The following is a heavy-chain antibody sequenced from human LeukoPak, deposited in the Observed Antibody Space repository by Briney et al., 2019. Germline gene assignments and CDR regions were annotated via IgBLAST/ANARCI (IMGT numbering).Heavy chain of an antibody. CDR1: GFTFSSYG. J-gene: IGHJ6*02. Sequence: PGGSLRLSCAATGFTFSSYGMHWVRQAPAKGLDYVAVIWYDGSNKYYADSVKGRFTISRDNSKNTLYLQMNSLRAEDTAVYYCARDLGYSYGPSGGYYYYGMDVWGQGTTVTVSS. CDR3: ARDLGYSYGPSGGYYYYGMDV. V-gene: IGHV3-33*01. D-gene: IGHD5-18*01. CDR2: IWYDGSNK.